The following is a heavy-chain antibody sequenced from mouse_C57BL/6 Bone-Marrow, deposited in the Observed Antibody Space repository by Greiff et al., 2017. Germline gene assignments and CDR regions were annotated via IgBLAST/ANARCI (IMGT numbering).Heavy chain of an antibody. J-gene: IGHJ3*01. D-gene: IGHD2-1*01. CDR2: IDPSDSYT. V-gene: IGHV1-59*01. CDR1: GYTFTSYW. CDR3: ARSLYGNYGAWFAY. Sequence: QVQLQQPGAELVRPGTSVKLSCKASGYTFTSYWMHWVKQRPGQGLEWIGVIDPSDSYTNYNQKFKGKATLTVDTSSSTAYMQLSSLTSEDSAVYYCARSLYGNYGAWFAYWCQGTLVTVAA.